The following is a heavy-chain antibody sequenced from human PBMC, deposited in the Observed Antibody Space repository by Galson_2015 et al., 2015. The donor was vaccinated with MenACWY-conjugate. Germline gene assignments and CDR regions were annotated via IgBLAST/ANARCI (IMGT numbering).Heavy chain of an antibody. CDR2: ISSSSSTI. V-gene: IGHV3-48*02. J-gene: IGHJ5*02. CDR1: GFTFSSYS. CDR3: ARDPTAMATNWFDP. Sequence: SLRLSCAASGFTFSSYSMNWVRQAPGKGLEWVSYISSSSSTIYYADSVKGRFTISRDNAKNSLYLQVNSLRDEDTAVYYCARDPTAMATNWFDPWGQGTLVTVSS. D-gene: IGHD5-18*01.